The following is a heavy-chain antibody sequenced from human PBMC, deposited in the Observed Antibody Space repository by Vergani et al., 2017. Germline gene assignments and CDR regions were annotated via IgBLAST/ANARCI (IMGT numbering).Heavy chain of an antibody. CDR1: GYTFTSYG. CDR3: ARQRCDSSGYYLLDDAFDI. D-gene: IGHD3-22*01. V-gene: IGHV1-18*04. Sequence: QVQLVQSGAEVKKPGASVKVSCKASGYTFTSYGISWVRQAPGQGLEWMGWISAYNGNTNYAQKLQGRVTMTTDTSTSTAYMELRSLRSDDTAVYYCARQRCDSSGYYLLDDAFDIWGQGTMVTVSS. J-gene: IGHJ3*02. CDR2: ISAYNGNT.